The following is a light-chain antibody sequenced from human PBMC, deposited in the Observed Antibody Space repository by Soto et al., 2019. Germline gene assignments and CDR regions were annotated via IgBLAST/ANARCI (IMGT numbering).Light chain of an antibody. CDR2: DAF. J-gene: IGKJ1*01. Sequence: EIVLTQSPATLSVSPGERATLSCRASQSIDTDLAWYQQKPGQAPRLLIYDAFNRAIGIPGRFSGSGSGTDFTLTIRSLEPEDFAVYYCQQRNKWPRTFGQGTKVEL. CDR3: QQRNKWPRT. CDR1: QSIDTD. V-gene: IGKV3-11*01.